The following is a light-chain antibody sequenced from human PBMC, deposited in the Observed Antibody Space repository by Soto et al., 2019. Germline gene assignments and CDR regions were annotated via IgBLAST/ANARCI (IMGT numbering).Light chain of an antibody. CDR3: QNYSGAPWT. J-gene: IGKJ1*01. Sequence: DIPLTQSPSSLSASVGDRVTITCRASQAISTYLVWYQQKPGTVPKLLIFAASTLQSGVPSRFSGSGSGTDFTLTISSLQPEDVATYYCQNYSGAPWTFGQGTKVEIK. CDR2: AAS. V-gene: IGKV1-27*01. CDR1: QAISTY.